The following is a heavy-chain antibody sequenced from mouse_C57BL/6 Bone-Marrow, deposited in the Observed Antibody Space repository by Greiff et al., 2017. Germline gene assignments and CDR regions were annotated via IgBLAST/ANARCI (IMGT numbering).Heavy chain of an antibody. Sequence: VQLMESGGGLVKPGGSLKLSCAASGFTFSSYALSWVRQTPEKRLAWVATISDGGSYTYYPDNVKGRFTISRDNAKNNLYLQMSHLKSEDTAMYYCASLGGLAYWGQGTLVTVSA. CDR1: GFTFSSYA. CDR3: ASLGGLAY. D-gene: IGHD4-1*01. J-gene: IGHJ3*01. CDR2: ISDGGSYT. V-gene: IGHV5-4*01.